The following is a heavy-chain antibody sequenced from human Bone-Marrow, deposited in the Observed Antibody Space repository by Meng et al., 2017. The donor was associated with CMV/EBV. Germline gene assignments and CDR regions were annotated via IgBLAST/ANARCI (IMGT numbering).Heavy chain of an antibody. D-gene: IGHD4-11*01. V-gene: IGHV3-74*01. CDR2: INSDGSST. CDR3: ARDSGSTVTPHY. J-gene: IGHJ4*02. Sequence: GESLKISCAASGFIFSSYGMHWVRQAPGKGLVWVSRINSDGSSTSYADSVKGRFTISRDNAKNTLYLQMNSLRAEDTAVYYCARDSGSTVTPHYSGQGTLVTVSS. CDR1: GFIFSSYG.